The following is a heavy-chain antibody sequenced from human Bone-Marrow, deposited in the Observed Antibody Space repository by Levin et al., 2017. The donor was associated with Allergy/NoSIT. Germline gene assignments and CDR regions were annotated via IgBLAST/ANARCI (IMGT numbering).Heavy chain of an antibody. CDR3: AKVLTPLLSVPANIEY. CDR2: ISWDASTT. J-gene: IGHJ4*02. Sequence: GGSLRLSCAASGFTFNDYTMHWVRQAPQRGLEWVSLISWDASTTNYADSVRGRFTISRDNTKTALYLQMNSLTTEDTALYYCAKVLTPLLSVPANIEYRGQGTLVTVSS. CDR1: GFTFNDYT. D-gene: IGHD6-19*01. V-gene: IGHV3-43*01.